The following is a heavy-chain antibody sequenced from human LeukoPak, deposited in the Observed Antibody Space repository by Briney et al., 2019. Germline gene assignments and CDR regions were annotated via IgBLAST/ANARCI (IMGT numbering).Heavy chain of an antibody. J-gene: IGHJ4*02. V-gene: IGHV3-21*04. CDR1: AFTFSTYS. Sequence: GGSLRLSCAASAFTFSTYSMNWVRQAPGKGLEWVSSISSSSSYIYYADSVKGRFSISRDNSKNTLYLQVNGLRTEDTAVYYCAKDRLLNCRGDCYIFDYWGQGTVVTVSS. D-gene: IGHD2-21*02. CDR3: AKDRLLNCRGDCYIFDY. CDR2: ISSSSSYI.